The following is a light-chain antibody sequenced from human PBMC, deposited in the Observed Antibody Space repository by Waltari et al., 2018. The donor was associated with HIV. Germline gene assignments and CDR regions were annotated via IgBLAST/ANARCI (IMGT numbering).Light chain of an antibody. CDR1: SNDVGGYKY. Sequence: QSALTQPASVSGSPGQSITISCTGPSNDVGGYKYVSWYQQHPGKAPKLMIYQVTNRPSGVSNRFSGSKSGNTASLTISGLQAEDEADYYCSSFTISSTLDFGTGTKVTVL. CDR3: SSFTISSTLD. CDR2: QVT. J-gene: IGLJ1*01. V-gene: IGLV2-14*01.